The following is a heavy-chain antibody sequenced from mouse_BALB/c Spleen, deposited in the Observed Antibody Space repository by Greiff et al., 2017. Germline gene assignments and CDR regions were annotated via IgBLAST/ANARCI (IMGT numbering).Heavy chain of an antibody. Sequence: EVKVVESGGGLVQPGESLKLSCESTDYEFPSHEMSWVRKSPEQRLEWVAEISSGGSYTYYPDTVTGRFTISRDNAKNTLYLEMSSLRSEDTAMYYCAREGYGSYAMDYWGQGTSVTVSS. CDR1: DYEFPSHE. D-gene: IGHD1-1*01. CDR3: AREGYGSYAMDY. CDR2: ISSGGSYT. J-gene: IGHJ4*01. V-gene: IGHV5-9-4*01.